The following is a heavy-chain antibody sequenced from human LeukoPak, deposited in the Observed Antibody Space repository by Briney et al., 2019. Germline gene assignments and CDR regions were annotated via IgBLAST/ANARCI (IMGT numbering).Heavy chain of an antibody. Sequence: SVKVSCKASGGTFSSYAISWVRQAPGQGLEWMGGIIPIFGTANYAQKCQGRVTITADESTSTAYMELSSLRSEDTAVYYCAARIAAAGTGVDYWGQGTLVTVSS. J-gene: IGHJ4*02. CDR1: GGTFSSYA. V-gene: IGHV1-69*01. CDR3: AARIAAAGTGVDY. CDR2: IIPIFGTA. D-gene: IGHD6-13*01.